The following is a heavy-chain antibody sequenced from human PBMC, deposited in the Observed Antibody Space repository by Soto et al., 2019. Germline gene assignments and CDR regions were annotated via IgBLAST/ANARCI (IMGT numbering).Heavy chain of an antibody. Sequence: ASVKVSCKASGYTFTGYYMHWVRQAPGQGLERMGWINPNSGGTNYAQKFQGWVTMTRDTSISTAYMELSRLRSDDTAVYYCAMNYYGSGSYHYYFDYWGQGTLVTVSS. D-gene: IGHD3-10*01. J-gene: IGHJ4*02. CDR1: GYTFTGYY. CDR2: INPNSGGT. V-gene: IGHV1-2*04. CDR3: AMNYYGSGSYHYYFDY.